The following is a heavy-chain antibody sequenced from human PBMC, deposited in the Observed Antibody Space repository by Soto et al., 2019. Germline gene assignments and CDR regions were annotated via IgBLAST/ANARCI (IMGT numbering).Heavy chain of an antibody. D-gene: IGHD2-15*01. CDR3: ASVYCSGGSCYHTRGGYYYYGMDV. V-gene: IGHV5-10-1*01. J-gene: IGHJ6*02. Sequence: GESLKISCKGSGYSFTSYWISWVRQMPGKGLEWMGRIDPSDSYTNYSPSFQGHVTISADKSISTAYLQWSSLKASDTAMYYCASVYCSGGSCYHTRGGYYYYGMDVWGQGTTVTVSS. CDR1: GYSFTSYW. CDR2: IDPSDSYT.